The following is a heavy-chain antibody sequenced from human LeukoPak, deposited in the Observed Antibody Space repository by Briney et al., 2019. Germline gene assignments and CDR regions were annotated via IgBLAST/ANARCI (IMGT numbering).Heavy chain of an antibody. V-gene: IGHV4-34*01. CDR1: GGSFSGYY. CDR3: ARGGLIVVADSFDY. CDR2: INHSGST. D-gene: IGHD3-22*01. Sequence: PSETLSLTCAVYGGSFSGYYWSWIRQPPGKGLEWIGEINHSGSTNYNPSLKSRVTISVDTSKNQFSLKLSSVTAADTAVYYCARGGLIVVADSFDYWGQGTLVTASS. J-gene: IGHJ4*02.